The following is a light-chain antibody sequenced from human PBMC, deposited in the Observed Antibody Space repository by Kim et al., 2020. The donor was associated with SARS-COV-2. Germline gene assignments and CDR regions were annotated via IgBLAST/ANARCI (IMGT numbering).Light chain of an antibody. CDR1: SSDVGGYNY. CDR3: SSYTSSSTSV. CDR2: DVS. V-gene: IGLV2-14*01. Sequence: QSALTQPASVSGSPGQSITISCTGTSSDVGGYNYVSWYQQHPGKAPKLMIYDVSKRPSGVSNRFSGSKSGNTASLTISGLQAEDEADYYCSSYTSSSTSVFGGGTKL. J-gene: IGLJ2*01.